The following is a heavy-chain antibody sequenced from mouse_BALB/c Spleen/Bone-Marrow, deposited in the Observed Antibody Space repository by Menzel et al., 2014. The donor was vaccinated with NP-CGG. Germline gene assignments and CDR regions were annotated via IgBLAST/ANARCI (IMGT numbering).Heavy chain of an antibody. D-gene: IGHD2-4*01. J-gene: IGHJ3*01. CDR2: ISSGGSL. CDR1: GFTFSSYV. CDR3: ASRQSTVIRDGFAY. Sequence: DVMLVESGGGLVKPGGSLKLSCAASGFTFSSYVMSWVRQTPEKRLEWVASISSGGSLYYSDSVKGRFTISRDNARNILYLQMNSLSSEDTAMYDCASRQSTVIRDGFAYWGQGTLVTVSA. V-gene: IGHV5-6-5*01.